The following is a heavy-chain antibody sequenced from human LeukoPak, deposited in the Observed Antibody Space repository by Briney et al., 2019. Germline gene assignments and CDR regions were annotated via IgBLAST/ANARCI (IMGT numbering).Heavy chain of an antibody. CDR1: GFTFSSYG. CDR3: ASVYYYDSSGYSTYYFDY. V-gene: IGHV3-30*02. D-gene: IGHD3-22*01. Sequence: PGGSLRLSCAASGFTFSSYGMHWVRQAPGKGLEGVAFIRYDGSNKYYADSVKGRFTISRDNSKNTLYLQMNSLRAEDTAVYYCASVYYYDSSGYSTYYFDYWGQGTLVTVSS. J-gene: IGHJ4*02. CDR2: IRYDGSNK.